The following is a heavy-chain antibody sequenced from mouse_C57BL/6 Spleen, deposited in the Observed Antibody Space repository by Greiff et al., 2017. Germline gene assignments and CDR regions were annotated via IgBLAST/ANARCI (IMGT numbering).Heavy chain of an antibody. V-gene: IGHV1-80*01. CDR3: ARGRDGYYAHFDV. CDR2: LSPGDGDP. J-gene: IGHJ1*03. Sequence: VQLQQSGAELVKPGASVKISCKASGYAFSSYWMNWVKQRPGQGLEWIGQLSPGDGDPNYNGKFKGKATLTADKSSSTADMQRSSRTSEDSAVYFCARGRDGYYAHFDVWGKGTTVTVSS. D-gene: IGHD2-3*01. CDR1: GYAFSSYW.